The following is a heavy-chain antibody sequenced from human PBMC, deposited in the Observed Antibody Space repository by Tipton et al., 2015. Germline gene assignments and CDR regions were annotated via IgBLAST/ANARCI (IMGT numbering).Heavy chain of an antibody. CDR3: ARSRTNIVVVPADYGMDV. CDR1: GYTFTNYG. CDR2: ITAYNGNT. Sequence: QSGAEVKKPGASVKVSCKASGYTFTNYGLIWVRQAPGQGLEWMGWITAYNGNTKYAQKLQGRVTMTTDTSTSTAYMDLRGLRSDDTAVYYCARSRTNIVVVPADYGMDVWGQGTTVTVSS. D-gene: IGHD2-2*01. V-gene: IGHV1-18*01. J-gene: IGHJ6*02.